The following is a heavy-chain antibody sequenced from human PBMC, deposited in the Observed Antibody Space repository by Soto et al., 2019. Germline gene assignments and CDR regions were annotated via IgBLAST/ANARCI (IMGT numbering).Heavy chain of an antibody. CDR3: ARGYAGDWFGP. J-gene: IGHJ5*02. Sequence: LSLTCTLSGGSISSYYWSWIRQPPGKGLEWIRSPYYSGSSNYSRARKGGVTISVDMSKNHFSLKLSSVTAADTAVYCCARGYAGDWFGPWGQGTLVTVSS. V-gene: IGHV4-59*01. CDR1: GGSISSYY. CDR2: PYYSGSS. D-gene: IGHD2-2*01.